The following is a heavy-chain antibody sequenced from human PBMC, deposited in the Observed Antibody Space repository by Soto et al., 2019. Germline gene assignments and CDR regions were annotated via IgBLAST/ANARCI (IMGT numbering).Heavy chain of an antibody. J-gene: IGHJ3*02. CDR1: GFTFSSYA. CDR2: ISYDGSNK. Sequence: AGGSLRLSCAASGFTFSSYAMHWVRRAPGKGLEWVAVISYDGSNKYYADSVKGRFTISRDNSKNTLYLQMNSLRAEDTAVYYCARDPVEMRVGDAFDIWGQGTMVTVSS. D-gene: IGHD1-26*01. CDR3: ARDPVEMRVGDAFDI. V-gene: IGHV3-30-3*01.